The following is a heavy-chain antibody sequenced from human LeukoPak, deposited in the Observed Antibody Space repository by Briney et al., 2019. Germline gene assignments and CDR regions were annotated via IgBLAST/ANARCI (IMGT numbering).Heavy chain of an antibody. CDR2: INHSGSI. CDR3: ARDRPSIFPDDAFDI. D-gene: IGHD3-9*01. J-gene: IGHJ3*02. Sequence: SETLSLTCAVYGESFSGHYWSWIRQTPGKGLEWIGEINHSGSINYSPSLKSRVTISADTSKNQFSLKLRSVTAADTAVYYCARDRPSIFPDDAFDIWGQGTMVTVSS. CDR1: GESFSGHY. V-gene: IGHV4-34*01.